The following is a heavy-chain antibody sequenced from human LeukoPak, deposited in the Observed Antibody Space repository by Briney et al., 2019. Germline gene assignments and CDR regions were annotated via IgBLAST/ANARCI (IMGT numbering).Heavy chain of an antibody. CDR3: ARDRVPPYDSSGYYYSDCFDY. CDR2: ISAYNGNT. Sequence: ASVKVSRKASGYTFTSYGISWVRQAPGQGLEWMGWISAYNGNTNYAQKLQGRVTMTTDTSTSTAYMELRSLRSDDTAVYYCARDRVPPYDSSGYYYSDCFDYWGQGTLVAVSS. CDR1: GYTFTSYG. J-gene: IGHJ4*02. V-gene: IGHV1-18*01. D-gene: IGHD3-22*01.